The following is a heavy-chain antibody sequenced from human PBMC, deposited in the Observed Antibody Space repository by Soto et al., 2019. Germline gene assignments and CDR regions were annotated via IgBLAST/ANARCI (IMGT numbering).Heavy chain of an antibody. CDR2: IYYSGST. J-gene: IGHJ5*01. V-gene: IGHV4-30-4*01. CDR1: GGSISSGDYY. CDR3: AREKWARGFDS. Sequence: SETLSLTCTVSGGSISSGDYYWSWIRQPPGKGLEWIGYIYYSGSTYYNPSLKSRVTISVDTSKNQFSLKLSSVTAADTAVYYCAREKWARGFDSWGQGTLVTVSS. D-gene: IGHD2-8*01.